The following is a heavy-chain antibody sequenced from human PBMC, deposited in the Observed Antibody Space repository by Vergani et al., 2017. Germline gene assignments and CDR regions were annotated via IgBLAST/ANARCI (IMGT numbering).Heavy chain of an antibody. V-gene: IGHV4-39*01. J-gene: IGHJ6*02. CDR1: GGSISSSSYY. D-gene: IGHD3-10*01. CDR2: IYYSGST. CDR3: VRGVKYYYGMDV. Sequence: QLQLQESGPGLVKPSETLSLTCTVSGGSISSSSYYWGWIRQPPGKGLGWIGSIYYSGSTYYNPSLKSRVTISVDTSKNQFSLKLSSVTAADTAVYYSVRGVKYYYGMDVWGQGTTVTVSS.